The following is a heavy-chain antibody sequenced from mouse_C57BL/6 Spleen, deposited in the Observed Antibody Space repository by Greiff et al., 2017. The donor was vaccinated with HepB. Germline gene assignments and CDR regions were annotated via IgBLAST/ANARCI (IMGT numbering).Heavy chain of an antibody. J-gene: IGHJ2*01. V-gene: IGHV2-2*01. CDR1: GFSLTSYG. Sequence: VKVVESGPGLVQPSQSLSITCTVSGFSLTSYGVHWVRQSPGKGLEWLGVIWSGGSTDYNAAFISRLSISKDNSKSQVFFKMNSLQADDTAIYYCARNGDYYGSSYGDYWGQGTTLTVSS. D-gene: IGHD1-1*01. CDR3: ARNGDYYGSSYGDY. CDR2: IWSGGST.